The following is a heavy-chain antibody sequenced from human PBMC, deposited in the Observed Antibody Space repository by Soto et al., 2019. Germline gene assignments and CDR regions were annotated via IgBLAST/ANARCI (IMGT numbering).Heavy chain of an antibody. V-gene: IGHV1-18*04. J-gene: IGHJ6*02. D-gene: IGHD3-9*01. CDR1: GYTFTSYG. CDR2: ISAYNGNT. CDR3: AREVLDYDILTGYSGMDV. Sequence: WASVKVSCKASGYTFTSYGISWVRQAPGQGLEWMGWISAYNGNTNYAQKLQGRVTMTTDTSTSTAYMELRSLRSDDTAVYYCAREVLDYDILTGYSGMDVWGQGTTVTVSS.